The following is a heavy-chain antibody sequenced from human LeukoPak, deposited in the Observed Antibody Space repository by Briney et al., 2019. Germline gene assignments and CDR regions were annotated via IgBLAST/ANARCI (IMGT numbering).Heavy chain of an antibody. V-gene: IGHV3-23*01. Sequence: GGSLRLSCAASGFTFSSYAMSWVRQAPGKGLEWVSAISGSGGSTYYADSVKGRFTISRDNSKNTLYLQMNSLRAEDTAVYYCAKVLGELFPAFPIAWFDPWGQGTLVTVSS. J-gene: IGHJ5*02. CDR1: GFTFSSYA. CDR2: ISGSGGST. CDR3: AKVLGELFPAFPIAWFDP. D-gene: IGHD3-10*01.